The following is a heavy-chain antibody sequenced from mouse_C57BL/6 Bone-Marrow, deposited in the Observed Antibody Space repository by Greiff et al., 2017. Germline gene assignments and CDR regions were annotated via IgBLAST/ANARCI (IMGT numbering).Heavy chain of an antibody. D-gene: IGHD1-1*01. V-gene: IGHV1-64*01. CDR1: GYTFTSYW. CDR3: ARSYDYGSSYWYFDV. Sequence: QVQLQQPGAELVKPGASVKLSCKASGYTFTSYWMHWVKQRPGQGLEWMGMIHPKSGSTNYNEKFKSKATLTVDKSSSTAYMQLSSLTSEDSAGYCCARSYDYGSSYWYFDVWGTGTTVTVSS. CDR2: IHPKSGST. J-gene: IGHJ1*03.